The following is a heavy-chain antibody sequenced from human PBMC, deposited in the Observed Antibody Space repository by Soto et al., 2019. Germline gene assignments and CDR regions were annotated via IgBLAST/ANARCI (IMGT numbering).Heavy chain of an antibody. CDR1: GYTFTRYY. Sequence: QVQLVQSGAEVKKPGASVKVSCKASGYTFTRYYIHWVRQAPGQGLEWMGIVNPSGDNTNYAQKFRGRVTMPRDTSTNTVHMELSSLRSEDTAVYFCARELGGTTVNTLFDHWGQGTVVTVSS. CDR2: VNPSGDNT. CDR3: ARELGGTTVNTLFDH. D-gene: IGHD4-17*01. J-gene: IGHJ4*02. V-gene: IGHV1-46*01.